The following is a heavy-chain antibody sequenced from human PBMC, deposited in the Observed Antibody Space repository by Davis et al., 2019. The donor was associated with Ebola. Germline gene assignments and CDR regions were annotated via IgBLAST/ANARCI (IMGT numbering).Heavy chain of an antibody. CDR3: ARGSPRLMSAMAFGY. CDR2: INPSGGST. J-gene: IGHJ4*02. Sequence: ASVKVSCKASGYTFTSYYMHWVRQAPGQGLEWMGIINPSGGSTSYAQKFQGRVTMTRNTSISTAYMELSSLRSEDTAVYYCARGSPRLMSAMAFGYWGQGTLVTVSS. CDR1: GYTFTSYY. V-gene: IGHV1-46*01. D-gene: IGHD2-2*01.